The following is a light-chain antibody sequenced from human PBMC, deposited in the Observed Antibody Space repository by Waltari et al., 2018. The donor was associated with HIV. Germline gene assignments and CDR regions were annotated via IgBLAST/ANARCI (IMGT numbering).Light chain of an antibody. Sequence: QSVLTQPPSVSGTPGQRITVPCSGSGPHIGTHYASWYQQLPGAAPKLLVYRNSQRPSGVPDRFSGSKPGTSASLAISGLRSEDEADYHCASWDDRVSGWVFGGGTKLTVL. J-gene: IGLJ3*02. CDR2: RNS. V-gene: IGLV1-47*01. CDR3: ASWDDRVSGWV. CDR1: GPHIGTHY.